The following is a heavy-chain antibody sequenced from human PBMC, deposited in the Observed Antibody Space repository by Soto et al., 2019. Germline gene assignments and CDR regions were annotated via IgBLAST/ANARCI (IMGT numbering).Heavy chain of an antibody. V-gene: IGHV3-23*01. CDR1: GFMFNNYA. J-gene: IGHJ4*02. CDR3: AKGLYYYDSSGYRLFDY. D-gene: IGHD3-22*01. Sequence: GGSLRLSCAASGFMFNNYAMSWVRQALGKGLEWVSTVSVSGGTTYYADSLKGRFTISRDNSKKTVYLQMNRLRADDTAIYYCAKGLYYYDSSGYRLFDYWGQGTLVTVSS. CDR2: VSVSGGTT.